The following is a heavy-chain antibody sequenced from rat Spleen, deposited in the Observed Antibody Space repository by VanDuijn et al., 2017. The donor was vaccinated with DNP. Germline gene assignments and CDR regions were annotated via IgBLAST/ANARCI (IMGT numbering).Heavy chain of an antibody. D-gene: IGHD4-3*01. CDR1: GFTFSNYG. CDR3: IRWNSGHFDY. Sequence: EVHLVESGGGLVQPGRSLKLSCAASGFTFSNYGMAWVRQAPTKGLEWVAFISNSGGITYYRDSVKGRFTISRDNAKSTLYLQMNTLRSEDMATYYCIRWNSGHFDYWGQGVMVTVSS. V-gene: IGHV5S13*01. CDR2: ISNSGGIT. J-gene: IGHJ2*01.